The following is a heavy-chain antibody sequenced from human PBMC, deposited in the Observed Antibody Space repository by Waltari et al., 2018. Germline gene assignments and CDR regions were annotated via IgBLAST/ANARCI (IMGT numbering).Heavy chain of an antibody. D-gene: IGHD2-15*01. Sequence: QAQLQESGQGLLNLPEPRSLTSGSPVGPLGTYYWSWIRQPAGKGLEWIGRIYTSGSTNSNPSLKSRVTMSVDTSKNQFSLKLSSVTAADTAVYYCARGRAGGNFDYWGQGTLVTVSS. CDR2: IYTSGST. J-gene: IGHJ4*02. CDR1: VGPLGTYY. V-gene: IGHV4-4*07. CDR3: ARGRAGGNFDY.